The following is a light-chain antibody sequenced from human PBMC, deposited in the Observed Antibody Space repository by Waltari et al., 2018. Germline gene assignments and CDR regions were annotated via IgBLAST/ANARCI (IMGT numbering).Light chain of an antibody. CDR3: AAWDDSLYGRV. V-gene: IGLV1-44*01. CDR1: SSNIAVTT. Sequence: QSVLTQPPSASGTPGQTVSISCSGGSSNIAVTTVNWYQQLPGRAPKLLINGNNQRPSGVPDRFSGSKSGTSASLAISGLQSEDEADYYCAAWDDSLYGRVFGGGTKLTVL. J-gene: IGLJ2*01. CDR2: GNN.